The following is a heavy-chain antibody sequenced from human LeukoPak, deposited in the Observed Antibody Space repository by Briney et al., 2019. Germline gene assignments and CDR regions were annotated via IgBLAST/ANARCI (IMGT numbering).Heavy chain of an antibody. D-gene: IGHD6-19*01. J-gene: IGHJ4*02. V-gene: IGHV1-2*02. CDR2: INPNTGGT. Sequence: ALVKVSCKASGYTFTGQYMHWVRQAPGQGLEWMGWINPNTGGTNYAQKFQGRVTMTRDTTISTAYMELSRLTSDDTAVYYCASYPRYSSSPPFDYWGQGTLVTVSS. CDR1: GYTFTGQY. CDR3: ASYPRYSSSPPFDY.